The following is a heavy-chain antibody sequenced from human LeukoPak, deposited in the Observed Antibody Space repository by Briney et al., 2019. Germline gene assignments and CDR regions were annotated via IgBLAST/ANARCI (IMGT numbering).Heavy chain of an antibody. J-gene: IGHJ3*02. CDR3: ATDNNYDILTGYGFDI. CDR1: GYTLTELS. V-gene: IGHV1-24*01. CDR2: FDPEDGKT. Sequence: ASVKVSCKVSGYTLTELSMHWVRQAPGKGLEWMGGFDPEDGKTIYAQKFQGRVTMTEDTSTDTAYMELSSLRSEDTAVYYCATDNNYDILTGYGFDIWGQGTMVTVSS. D-gene: IGHD3-9*01.